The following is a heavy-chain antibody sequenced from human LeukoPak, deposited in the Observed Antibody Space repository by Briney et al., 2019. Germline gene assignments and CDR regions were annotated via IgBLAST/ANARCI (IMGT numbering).Heavy chain of an antibody. CDR1: GFTFSGYG. CDR2: ISYDGTDK. V-gene: IGHV3-30*18. D-gene: IGHD4-23*01. Sequence: GRSLRLSCAASGFTFSGYGMHWVRQAPGKGLEWVAVISYDGTDKSYADSVKGRFTISRDNSKSTLYLQMNSLRPADTAVYYCAKDRWTGSYYFDFWGQGALLTVSS. J-gene: IGHJ4*02. CDR3: AKDRWTGSYYFDF.